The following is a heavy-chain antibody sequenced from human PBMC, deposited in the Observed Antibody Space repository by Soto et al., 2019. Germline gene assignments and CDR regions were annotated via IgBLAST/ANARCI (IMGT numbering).Heavy chain of an antibody. V-gene: IGHV3-48*01. J-gene: IGHJ6*03. CDR2: ISSSSSTI. CDR3: ASLLSSGGGNYYYYMDV. Sequence: GESLKISCAASGFTFSSYSMNWVRQAPGKGLEWVSYISSSSSTIYYADSVKGRFTISRDNAKNSLYLQMNSLRAEGTAVYYCASLLSSGGGNYYYYMDVWGKGTTVTVSS. D-gene: IGHD3-3*01. CDR1: GFTFSSYS.